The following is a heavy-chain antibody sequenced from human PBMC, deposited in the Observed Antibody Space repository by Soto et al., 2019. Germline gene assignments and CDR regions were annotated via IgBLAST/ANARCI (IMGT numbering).Heavy chain of an antibody. CDR2: TYYRSNWRH. V-gene: IGHV6-1*01. CDR1: GDRVSSNTAA. Sequence: SQTLSLTCAISGDRVSSNTAAWNWIMSSPSRGLEWLGRTYYRSNWRHDYAVSVKSRITVNPDTSKNHFSLQLNSVTPDDTAVYYCARGVAGSGFDLWGQGTLVTVSS. J-gene: IGHJ4*02. D-gene: IGHD6-19*01. CDR3: ARGVAGSGFDL.